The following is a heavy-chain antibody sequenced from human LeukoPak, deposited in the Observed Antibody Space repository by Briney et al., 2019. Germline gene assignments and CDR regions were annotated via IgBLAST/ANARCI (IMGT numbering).Heavy chain of an antibody. D-gene: IGHD5-18*01. CDR1: GYTFTGYY. CDR2: INPNSGGT. Sequence: ASVKVSCKASGYTFTGYYMHWVRQAPGQGLEWMGWINPNSGGTNYAQKLQGRVTMTTDTSTSTAYMELRSLRPDDTAVYYCARDLGGYSYGFDYWGQGTLVTVSS. V-gene: IGHV1-2*02. CDR3: ARDLGGYSYGFDY. J-gene: IGHJ4*02.